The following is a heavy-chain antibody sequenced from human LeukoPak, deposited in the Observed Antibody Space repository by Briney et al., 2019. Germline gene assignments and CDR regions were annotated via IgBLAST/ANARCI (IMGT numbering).Heavy chain of an antibody. Sequence: PGGSLRLSCAASGFTFSSYAMRWVRQAPGKGLEWVAVISYDGSNKYYADSVKGRFTISRDNSKNTLYLQMNSLRAEDTAVYYCARDRHCSSTSCYFGVYYYYGMDVWGQGTTVTVSS. D-gene: IGHD2-2*01. V-gene: IGHV3-30-3*01. J-gene: IGHJ6*02. CDR1: GFTFSSYA. CDR3: ARDRHCSSTSCYFGVYYYYGMDV. CDR2: ISYDGSNK.